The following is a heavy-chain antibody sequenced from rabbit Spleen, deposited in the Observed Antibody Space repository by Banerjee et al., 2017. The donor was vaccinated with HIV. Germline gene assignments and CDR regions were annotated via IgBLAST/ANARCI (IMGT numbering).Heavy chain of an antibody. Sequence: QEQLVESGGGLVQPEGSLTLTCKASGLDFSSSYWICWVRQAPGKGPEWIACIDVVKSGASYYASWAKGRFTISKTSSTTVTLQMTSLTAADTATYFCARDLAGVIGWNFSLWGPGTLVTVS. V-gene: IGHV1S45*01. CDR3: ARDLAGVIGWNFSL. J-gene: IGHJ4*01. CDR1: GLDFSSSYW. CDR2: IDVVKSGAS. D-gene: IGHD4-1*01.